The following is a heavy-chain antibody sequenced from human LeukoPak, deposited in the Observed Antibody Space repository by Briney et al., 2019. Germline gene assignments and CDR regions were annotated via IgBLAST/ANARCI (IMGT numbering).Heavy chain of an antibody. D-gene: IGHD5-12*01. CDR1: GGSFSGYY. Sequence: SETLSLTCAVYGGSFSGYYWSWIRQPPGKGLEWIGSIYYSGSTYYNPSLKSRVTISVDTSKNQFSLKLSPVTAADTAVYYCARAGIVATSWGQGTLVTVSS. CDR3: ARAGIVATS. CDR2: IYYSGST. J-gene: IGHJ5*02. V-gene: IGHV4-34*01.